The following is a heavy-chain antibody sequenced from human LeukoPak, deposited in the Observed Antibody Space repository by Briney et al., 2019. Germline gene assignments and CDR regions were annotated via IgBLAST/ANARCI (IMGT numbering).Heavy chain of an antibody. CDR1: GFTFSSYA. Sequence: GGSLRLSCAASGFTFSSYAMSWVRQASGKGLEWVSAISGSGGSTYYADSVKGRFTISRDNSKNTLYLQMNSLRAEDTAVYYCAKDVGTIIAVAGTIDYWGQGTLVTVSS. CDR2: ISGSGGST. J-gene: IGHJ4*02. V-gene: IGHV3-23*01. CDR3: AKDVGTIIAVAGTIDY. D-gene: IGHD6-19*01.